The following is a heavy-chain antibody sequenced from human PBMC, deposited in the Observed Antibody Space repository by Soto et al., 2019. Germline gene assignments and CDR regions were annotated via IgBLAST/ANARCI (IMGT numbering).Heavy chain of an antibody. CDR3: ARIPYNRWFDP. J-gene: IGHJ5*02. V-gene: IGHV4-34*01. Sequence: PSETLSLTCTVYSETFIGYFWSWIRHPPGNGLEWIGEINYTGRTTYNPSLKSRVTMSVDTSKNQFSLKVNSVTAADTAVYYCARIPYNRWFDPWGQGTQVTVS. CDR2: INYTGRT. CDR1: SETFIGYF. D-gene: IGHD1-1*01.